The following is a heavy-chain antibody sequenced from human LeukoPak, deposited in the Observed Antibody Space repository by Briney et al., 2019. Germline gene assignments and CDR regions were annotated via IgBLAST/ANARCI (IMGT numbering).Heavy chain of an antibody. CDR3: ARSMVRGVVAFDY. V-gene: IGHV3-30-3*01. J-gene: IGHJ4*02. CDR1: GFTFSSYA. Sequence: GGSLRLSCAASGFTFSSYAMHWVRQAPGKGLEWVAVISYGGSNKYYADSVKGRFTISRDNSKNTLYLQMNSLRAEDTAVYYCARSMVRGVVAFDYWGQGTLVTVSS. D-gene: IGHD3-10*01. CDR2: ISYGGSNK.